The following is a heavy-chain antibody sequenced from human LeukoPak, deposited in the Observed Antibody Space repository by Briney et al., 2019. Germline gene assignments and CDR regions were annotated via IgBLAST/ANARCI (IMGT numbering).Heavy chain of an antibody. CDR3: ARGPYSSSLEDY. J-gene: IGHJ4*02. Sequence: PSQTLSLTCTASGGSISSGDYYWSWIRQPPGKGLEWIGYIYYSGSTYYNSSLKSRVTMSVDTSKNQFSLKLSSVTAADTAVYYCARGPYSSSLEDYWGQGTLVTVSS. CDR1: GGSISSGDYY. CDR2: IYYSGST. V-gene: IGHV4-30-4*01. D-gene: IGHD6-13*01.